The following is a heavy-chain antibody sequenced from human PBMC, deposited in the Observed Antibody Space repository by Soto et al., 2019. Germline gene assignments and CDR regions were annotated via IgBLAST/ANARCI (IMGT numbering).Heavy chain of an antibody. D-gene: IGHD5-12*01. CDR3: ARERREEIHDGYDIDY. J-gene: IGHJ4*02. Sequence: QVQLQESGPGLVKPSETLSLTCTVSGGSISNYYWSWIRQPAGKGLEWIGRIYTSGSTDYNPYLKSRVTISIDTSKNQFSLKVTSMTAADTAIYYCARERREEIHDGYDIDYWGQGTLVTVSS. CDR2: IYTSGST. CDR1: GGSISNYY. V-gene: IGHV4-4*07.